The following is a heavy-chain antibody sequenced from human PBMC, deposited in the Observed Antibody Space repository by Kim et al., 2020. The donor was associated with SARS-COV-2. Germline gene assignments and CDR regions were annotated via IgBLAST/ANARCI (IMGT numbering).Heavy chain of an antibody. V-gene: IGHV3-30-3*01. CDR2: ISYDGSNK. CDR3: AREEGAVAGVREAYYFDY. Sequence: GGSLRLSCAASGFTFSSYAMHWVRQAPGKGLEWVAVISYDGSNKYYADSVKGRFTISRDNSKNTLYLQMNSLRAEDTAVYYCAREEGAVAGVREAYYFDYWGQGTLVTVSS. D-gene: IGHD6-19*01. CDR1: GFTFSSYA. J-gene: IGHJ4*02.